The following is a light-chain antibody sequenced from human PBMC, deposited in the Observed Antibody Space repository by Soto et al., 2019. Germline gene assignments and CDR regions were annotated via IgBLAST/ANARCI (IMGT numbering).Light chain of an antibody. V-gene: IGKV1-39*01. Sequence: DIQMTQSPSSLSASVGDRVTITCRASRSISNYLKWYQQKSGKAPRLLIYAASSLQPGVPSRFSGTGTEREFTLTITSLQPEDSATYYCQQSYSVPRFGHGTRVDLK. CDR1: RSISNY. CDR2: AAS. J-gene: IGKJ1*01. CDR3: QQSYSVPR.